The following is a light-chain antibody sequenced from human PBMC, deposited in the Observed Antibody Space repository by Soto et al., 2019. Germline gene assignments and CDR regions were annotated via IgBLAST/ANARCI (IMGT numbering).Light chain of an antibody. J-gene: IGLJ2*01. CDR1: NRDVGGYNY. V-gene: IGLV2-14*01. CDR3: SSYSSSSALDVI. CDR2: EVT. Sequence: QSVLAQPASVSGSPGQSITISCAGTNRDVGGYNYVSWYQQYPGKAPKLIIYEVTYRPSGVSNRFSGSKSDNTASLTISGLLAEDEADYCCSSYSSSSALDVIFGGGTKVTVL.